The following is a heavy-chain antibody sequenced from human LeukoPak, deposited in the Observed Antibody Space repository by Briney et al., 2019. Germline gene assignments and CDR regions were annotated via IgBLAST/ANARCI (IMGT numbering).Heavy chain of an antibody. Sequence: SETLSLTRTVSGGSLSSSSYYWGWIRQPPGKGLEWIGSIYYSGSTYYNPSLRSRVTISVDTSKNQFSLKLSSVTAADTAVYYCAKGWFHRYFDYWGQGTLVTVSS. CDR2: IYYSGST. J-gene: IGHJ4*02. CDR1: GGSLSSSSYY. D-gene: IGHD2-15*01. V-gene: IGHV4-39*01. CDR3: AKGWFHRYFDY.